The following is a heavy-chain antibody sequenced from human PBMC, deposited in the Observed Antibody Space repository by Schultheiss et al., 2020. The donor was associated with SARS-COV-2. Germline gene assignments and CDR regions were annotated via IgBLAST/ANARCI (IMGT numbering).Heavy chain of an antibody. V-gene: IGHV3-23*01. J-gene: IGHJ4*02. CDR1: GFTFSSYA. D-gene: IGHD6-19*01. CDR2: ISGSGGST. CDR3: ARDSSGWLVDY. Sequence: GGSLRLSCAASGFTFSSYAMSWVRQAPGKGLEWVSAISGSGGSTYYADSVKGRFTISRDNAKNSLYLQMNSLRAENTAVYYCARDSSGWLVDYWGQGTLVTVSS.